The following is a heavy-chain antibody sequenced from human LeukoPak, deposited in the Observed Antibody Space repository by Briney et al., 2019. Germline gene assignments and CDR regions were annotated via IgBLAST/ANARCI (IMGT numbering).Heavy chain of an antibody. CDR1: GFTFSSYA. Sequence: PGRSLRLSCAASGFTFSSYAMHWVRQAPGKGLEWVAVISYDGNNKYYADSVKGRFTIYRDYSKNTLYLQMNSLRAEDTAVYYCARDFPRAYCSSTSCLYNYNGMDVWGQGTTVTVSS. CDR3: ARDFPRAYCSSTSCLYNYNGMDV. V-gene: IGHV3-30-3*01. D-gene: IGHD2-2*01. J-gene: IGHJ6*02. CDR2: ISYDGNNK.